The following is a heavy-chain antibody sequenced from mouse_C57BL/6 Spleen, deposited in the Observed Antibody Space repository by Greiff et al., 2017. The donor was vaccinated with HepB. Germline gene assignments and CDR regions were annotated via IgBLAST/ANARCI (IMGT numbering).Heavy chain of an antibody. CDR3: ARDGSDPSWFAY. J-gene: IGHJ3*01. D-gene: IGHD1-1*01. Sequence: EVQLQQSGPGLVKPSQSLSLTCSVTGYSITSGYYWNWIRQFPGNKLEWMGYISYDGSNNYNPSIKNRISITRDTSKNQFFLKFNSVTTEDTATYYCARDGSDPSWFAYWGQGTLVTVSA. CDR1: GYSITSGYY. V-gene: IGHV3-6*01. CDR2: ISYDGSN.